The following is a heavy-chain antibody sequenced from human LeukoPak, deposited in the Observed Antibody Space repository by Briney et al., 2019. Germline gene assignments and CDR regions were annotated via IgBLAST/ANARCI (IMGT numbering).Heavy chain of an antibody. CDR2: ISGSGGST. Sequence: GGSLRLSCAASGFTFSSYAMSWVRQAPGKGLEWVSAISGSGGSTYYADSVKGRFTISRDNSKNTLYLQMNSLRAEDTAVYYCAKSVVAATPLFTDYYYYMDVWGKGTTVTVSS. V-gene: IGHV3-23*01. CDR3: AKSVVAATPLFTDYYYYMDV. J-gene: IGHJ6*03. D-gene: IGHD2-15*01. CDR1: GFTFSSYA.